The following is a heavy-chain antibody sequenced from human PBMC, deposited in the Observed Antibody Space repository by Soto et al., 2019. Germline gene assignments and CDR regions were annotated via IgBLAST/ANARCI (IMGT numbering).Heavy chain of an antibody. V-gene: IGHV4-59*01. J-gene: IGHJ3*02. Sequence: SETLSLTCTVSGASISSSYWSWIRQSPGKGLEWIGYVYYTGSTNYNPSLKSRVTISVDTSKNQFSLKLTSVTAADTAIYYCARGYYDSNGQSNTFDIWGQGTKVTVSS. CDR2: VYYTGST. D-gene: IGHD3-22*01. CDR3: ARGYYDSNGQSNTFDI. CDR1: GASISSSY.